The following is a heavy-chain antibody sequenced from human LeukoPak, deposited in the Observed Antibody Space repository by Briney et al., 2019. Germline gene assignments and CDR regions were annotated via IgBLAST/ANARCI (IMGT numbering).Heavy chain of an antibody. D-gene: IGHD3-10*01. CDR3: ARFPERFGELSWFDP. CDR1: GGSISSYY. Sequence: SETLSLTCTVSGGSISSYYWSWIRQPPGEGLEWIGYIYYSGSTNYNPSLKSRVTISVDTSKNQFSLKLSSVTAADTAVYYCARFPERFGELSWFDPWGQGTLVTVSS. J-gene: IGHJ5*02. V-gene: IGHV4-59*01. CDR2: IYYSGST.